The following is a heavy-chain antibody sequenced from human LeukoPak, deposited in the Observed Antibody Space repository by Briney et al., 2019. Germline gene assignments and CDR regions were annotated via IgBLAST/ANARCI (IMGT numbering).Heavy chain of an antibody. V-gene: IGHV1-69*06. CDR1: GGTFSSYA. J-gene: IGHJ3*02. CDR2: IIPIFGTA. CDR3: ARGSVVVVAIDAFDI. D-gene: IGHD2-15*01. Sequence: SVKVSCKASGGTFSSYAISWVRQAPGQGLEWMGGIIPIFGTANYAQKFQGRVTITADKYTSTAYMELSSLRSEDTAVYYCARGSVVVVAIDAFDIWGQGTMVTVSS.